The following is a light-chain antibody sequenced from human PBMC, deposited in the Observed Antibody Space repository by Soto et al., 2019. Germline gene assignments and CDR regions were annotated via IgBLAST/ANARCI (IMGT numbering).Light chain of an antibody. V-gene: IGLV2-14*01. CDR1: SSDVGKYSY. J-gene: IGLJ3*02. Sequence: QSALTQPASVSGSPGQSIAISCTGTSSDVGKYSYVSWFQQYPGNAPKLMIYEVSNRPSGVSNRFSGSKSGNTASLTISGLQRDYDADYYCSSFTTSSPWVFGGGTQLTVL. CDR3: SSFTTSSPWV. CDR2: EVS.